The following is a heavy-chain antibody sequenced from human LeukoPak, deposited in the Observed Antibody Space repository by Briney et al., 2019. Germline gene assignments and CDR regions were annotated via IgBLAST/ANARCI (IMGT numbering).Heavy chain of an antibody. V-gene: IGHV1-2*02. J-gene: IGHJ5*02. Sequence: ASVKVSCKASGYTFTGYYMHWVRQAPGQGLEWMGWINPNSGGTNYAQKFQGRVTMTRDTSISTAYMELSRLRSDDTAVYYCARGVVPAAMDANWFDPWGQGTLVTVSS. D-gene: IGHD2-2*01. CDR1: GYTFTGYY. CDR2: INPNSGGT. CDR3: ARGVVPAAMDANWFDP.